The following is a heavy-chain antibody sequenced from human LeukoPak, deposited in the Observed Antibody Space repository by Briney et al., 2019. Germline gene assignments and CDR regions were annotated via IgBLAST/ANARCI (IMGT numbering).Heavy chain of an antibody. Sequence: GGSLRLSCAASGFTFSSYSMNWVRQAPGKGLEWVSYISSSSSTIYYADSVKGRFTISRDNAKNSLYLQMNSLRDEDTAVYYCARVRGDTSGLYDAFDMWGQGTMVTVSS. V-gene: IGHV3-48*02. CDR2: ISSSSSTI. CDR3: ARVRGDTSGLYDAFDM. J-gene: IGHJ3*02. D-gene: IGHD3-22*01. CDR1: GFTFSSYS.